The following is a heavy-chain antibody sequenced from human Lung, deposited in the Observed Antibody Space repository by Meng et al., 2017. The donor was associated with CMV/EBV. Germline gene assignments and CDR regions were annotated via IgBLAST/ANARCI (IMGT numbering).Heavy chain of an antibody. Sequence: QAQVVKSGGEVKKPGASVQVSCKASGYTFTNYGITWVRQAPGQGLEWMGWINAYNGDTNYAQTLQGRVTMTTDTSTSTAYMELRSLRSDDTAVYYCARVEVGITSGDYWGQGTLVTVSS. CDR1: GYTFTNYG. CDR2: INAYNGDT. D-gene: IGHD1-26*01. CDR3: ARVEVGITSGDY. J-gene: IGHJ4*02. V-gene: IGHV1-18*01.